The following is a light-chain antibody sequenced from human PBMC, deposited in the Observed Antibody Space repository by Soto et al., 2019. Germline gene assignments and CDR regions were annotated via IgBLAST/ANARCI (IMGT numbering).Light chain of an antibody. CDR1: QGIRNE. CDR3: LQHNTYPWT. J-gene: IGKJ1*01. Sequence: DIQMTQSPSSLSASVGDRVSITCRASQGIRNELGWYQQKPGKAPLRLIYDASSLQSGVPSRFSGSGSGTEFTLTISSLQPEDFATYYCLQHNTYPWTFGHGTRVQIK. V-gene: IGKV1-17*01. CDR2: DAS.